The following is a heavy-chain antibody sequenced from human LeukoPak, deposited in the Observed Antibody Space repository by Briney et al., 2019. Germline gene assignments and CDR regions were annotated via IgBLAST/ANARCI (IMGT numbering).Heavy chain of an antibody. CDR1: GFAFNNYV. V-gene: IGHV3-23*01. CDR2: ISGSGGTT. CDR3: AKDSTMSGSYYGMDV. D-gene: IGHD3-22*01. Sequence: GGSLRLSCAASGFAFNNYVMTWVRQAPGKGLEWVSNISGSGGTTYYTDSAKGRFTISRDNSKNILYLQMNSLRAEDTAVYYCAKDSTMSGSYYGMDVWGQGTTVTVSS. J-gene: IGHJ6*02.